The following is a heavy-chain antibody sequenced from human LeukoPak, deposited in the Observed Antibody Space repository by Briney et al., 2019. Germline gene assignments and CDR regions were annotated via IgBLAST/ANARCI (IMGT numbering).Heavy chain of an antibody. D-gene: IGHD1-26*01. CDR2: ISGSGGST. J-gene: IGHJ3*02. CDR1: GFTFSSYA. V-gene: IGHV3-23*01. CDR3: AKDRGGSYSGLDAFDI. Sequence: GGSLRLSCAASGFTFSSYAMSWVRQAPGKGLEWVSAISGSGGSTYYADSVKGRFTISRDNSKNTLYLQMNSLRAEDTAVYYCAKDRGGSYSGLDAFDIWGQGTMVTVSS.